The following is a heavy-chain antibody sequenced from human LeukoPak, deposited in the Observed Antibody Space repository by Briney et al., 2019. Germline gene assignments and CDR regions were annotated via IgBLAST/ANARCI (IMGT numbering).Heavy chain of an antibody. Sequence: GASVKVSCKVSGYTLTELSMHWVRQAPGKGLEWMGGFDPEDGETIYAQKFQGRVTMTEDTSTDTAYMELSSLRSEDTAVYYCATGVWWELDSVAHPDYWGQGTLVTVSS. V-gene: IGHV1-24*01. CDR1: GYTLTELS. CDR2: FDPEDGET. D-gene: IGHD1-26*01. CDR3: ATGVWWELDSVAHPDY. J-gene: IGHJ4*02.